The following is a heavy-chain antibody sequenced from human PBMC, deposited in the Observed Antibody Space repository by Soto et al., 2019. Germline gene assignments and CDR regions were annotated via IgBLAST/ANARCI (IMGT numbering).Heavy chain of an antibody. Sequence: SETLSLTCAVSGGSISSGGYSWSWIRQPPGKGLEWIGYIYHSGSTYYNPSLKSRVTISVDRSKNQFSLKLSSVTAAYMAVYYCARASTTVTTLDYWGQGTLVTVSS. V-gene: IGHV4-30-2*01. CDR3: ARASTTVTTLDY. CDR2: IYHSGST. D-gene: IGHD4-17*01. CDR1: GGSISSGGYS. J-gene: IGHJ4*02.